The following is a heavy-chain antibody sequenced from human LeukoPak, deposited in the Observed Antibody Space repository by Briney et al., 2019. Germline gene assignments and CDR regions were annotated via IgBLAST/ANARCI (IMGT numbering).Heavy chain of an antibody. Sequence: GGSLKLPLAASGFTFSSYWRHGVGQAPGKGLVWVQCINSDGSSTRYADSVKGRFTISRENAKNTLYLQMNSLRAEDTAVYYCARVARWDSSGYLFDYWGQGTLVTVSS. V-gene: IGHV3-74*01. CDR2: INSDGSST. CDR3: ARVARWDSSGYLFDY. CDR1: GFTFSSYW. D-gene: IGHD3-22*01. J-gene: IGHJ4*02.